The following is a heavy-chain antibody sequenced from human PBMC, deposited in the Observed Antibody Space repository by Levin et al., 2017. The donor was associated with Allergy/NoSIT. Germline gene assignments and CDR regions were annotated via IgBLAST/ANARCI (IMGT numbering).Heavy chain of an antibody. CDR1: GLTFSSYP. Sequence: GGSLRLSCAASGLTFSSYPMHWVRQAPGKGLEWVAVISYDGSKKYYTDSVKGRFTISRDNSKNTLYLQMNSLRAEDTAVYYCARDPGWTLATIGPFDYWGQGTLVTVSS. CDR2: ISYDGSKK. CDR3: ARDPGWTLATIGPFDY. J-gene: IGHJ4*02. D-gene: IGHD5-12*01. V-gene: IGHV3-30-3*01.